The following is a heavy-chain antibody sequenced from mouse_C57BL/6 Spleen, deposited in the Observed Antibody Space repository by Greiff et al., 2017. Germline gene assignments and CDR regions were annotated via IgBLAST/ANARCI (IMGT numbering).Heavy chain of an antibody. V-gene: IGHV1-72*01. CDR1: GYTFTSYW. D-gene: IGHD1-1*01. Sequence: VQLQQPGAELVKPGASVKLSCKASGYTFTSYWMHWVKQRPGRGLEWIGRIDPNSGGTKYNEKFKSKATLTVDKPSSTAYMQLSSLTSEDSAVYYCARGYITTVVATGNFDVWGTGTTVTVSS. CDR3: ARGYITTVVATGNFDV. CDR2: IDPNSGGT. J-gene: IGHJ1*03.